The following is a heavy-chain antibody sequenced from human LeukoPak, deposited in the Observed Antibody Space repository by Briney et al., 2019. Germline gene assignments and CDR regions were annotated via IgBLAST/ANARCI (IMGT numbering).Heavy chain of an antibody. CDR3: ARDRHVPGLYYYYMDV. V-gene: IGHV3-21*01. CDR1: GFTFSSYS. D-gene: IGHD6-6*01. J-gene: IGHJ6*03. Sequence: GGSLRLSCAASGFTFSSYSMNWVRQAPGKGLEWVSSISSSSSYIYYADSVEGRFTISRDNAKNSLYLQMNSLRAEDTAVYFCARDRHVPGLYYYYMDVWGKGTTVTVSS. CDR2: ISSSSSYI.